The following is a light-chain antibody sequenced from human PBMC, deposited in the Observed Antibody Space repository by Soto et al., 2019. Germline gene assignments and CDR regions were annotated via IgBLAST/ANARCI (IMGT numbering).Light chain of an antibody. CDR1: QSISSY. CDR2: AAS. CDR3: QQSYSTPA. Sequence: DIQMTQSPSSLSASVGDRVTTTCRASQSISSYLNWYQQKPGKAPKLLIYAASSLQSGVPSRFSGSGSGTDFTLTISSLQPEDFAIYYCQQSYSTPAFGPGTKVDIK. V-gene: IGKV1-39*01. J-gene: IGKJ3*01.